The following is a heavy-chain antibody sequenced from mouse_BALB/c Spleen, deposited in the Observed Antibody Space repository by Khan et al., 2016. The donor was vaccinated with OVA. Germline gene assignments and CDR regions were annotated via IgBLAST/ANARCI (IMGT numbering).Heavy chain of an antibody. CDR2: IWSGGIT. CDR1: GFSLANYG. Sequence: QVRLQQSGPGLVQPSQSLSITCTVSGFSLANYGVHWVRQSPGKGLEWLGVIWSGGITDYNATFISRLSISKDNSKGQFFFKMNILQANDTAIYYCARNRNGYFDSWGQGSTLTVSS. V-gene: IGHV2-2*02. J-gene: IGHJ2*01. D-gene: IGHD1-1*02. CDR3: ARNRNGYFDS.